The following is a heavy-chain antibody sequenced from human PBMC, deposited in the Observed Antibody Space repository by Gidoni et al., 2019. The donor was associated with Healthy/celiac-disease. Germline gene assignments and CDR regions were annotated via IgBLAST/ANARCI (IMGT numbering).Heavy chain of an antibody. D-gene: IGHD4-17*01. CDR3: ARVAYGGNSFHANY. V-gene: IGHV4-31*03. CDR2: IYYSGST. Sequence: QVQLQESGPGLVKPSQTLSLTRTVSGGPIRSGGYYWSWIRQHPGKGLEWIGYIYYSGSTYYNPSLKSRVTISVDTSKNQFSLKLSSVTAADTAVYYCARVAYGGNSFHANYWGQGTLVTVSS. CDR1: GGPIRSGGYY. J-gene: IGHJ4*02.